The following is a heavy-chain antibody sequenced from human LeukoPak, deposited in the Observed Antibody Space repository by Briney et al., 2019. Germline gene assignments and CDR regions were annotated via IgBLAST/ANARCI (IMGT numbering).Heavy chain of an antibody. CDR1: GGSVSSGSYY. D-gene: IGHD3-10*01. V-gene: IGHV4-61*01. CDR3: ARENYYGSGSFFDY. CDR2: IYYSGST. Sequence: PSETLSLTCTVSGGSVSSGSYYWSWIRQPPGKGLEWIGYIYYSGSTNYNPSLKSRVTISVDTSKNQFSLKLSSVTAADTAVYYCARENYYGSGSFFDYWGQGTLVTVSS. J-gene: IGHJ4*02.